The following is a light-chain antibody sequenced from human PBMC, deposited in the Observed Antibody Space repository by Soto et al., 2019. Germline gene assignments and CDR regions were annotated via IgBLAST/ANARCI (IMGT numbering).Light chain of an antibody. Sequence: DIQMTQSPSTLSASVGDRVTITCRAGQSISSRLAWYQQKPGKAPKVLIYDASSLESGVPSRFSGSGSGTEFTLTISSLQPDDFATYYCQQYNSYSLTFGGGTKVEIK. CDR2: DAS. CDR3: QQYNSYSLT. V-gene: IGKV1-5*01. J-gene: IGKJ4*01. CDR1: QSISSR.